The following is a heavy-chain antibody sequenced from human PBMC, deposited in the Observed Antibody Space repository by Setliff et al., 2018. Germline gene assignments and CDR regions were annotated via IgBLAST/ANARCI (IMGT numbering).Heavy chain of an antibody. CDR1: GSSFSSNA. V-gene: IGHV1-3*01. J-gene: IGHJ6*01. CDR3: ARERIYDRLNYNGMDV. D-gene: IGHD3-9*01. CDR2: IHAGSSNT. Sequence: ASVKVSCKASGSSFSSNAFHWVRQAPGQTLEWMGWIHAGSSNTLYSQRFQDRITISRDTSATTVHMELSSLRSDDTAVYYCARERIYDRLNYNGMDVWGQGTTVTVAS.